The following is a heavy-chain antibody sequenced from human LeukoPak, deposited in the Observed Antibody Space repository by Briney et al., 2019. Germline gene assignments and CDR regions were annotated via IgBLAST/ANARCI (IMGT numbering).Heavy chain of an antibody. CDR1: GESFVGYY. J-gene: IGHJ1*01. V-gene: IGHV4-34*01. CDR2: IYYTGST. Sequence: PSETLSLTCAVYGESFVGYYWTWIRQPPGKGLEWIGEIYYTGSTNYNPSLKSPIKMSVDTSKNQFSVNLNSVPAADTAFYYCARRRIPATITGSKLSSRFDTWGQGTLVTVSS. CDR3: ARRRIPATITGSKLSSRFDT. D-gene: IGHD5-12*01.